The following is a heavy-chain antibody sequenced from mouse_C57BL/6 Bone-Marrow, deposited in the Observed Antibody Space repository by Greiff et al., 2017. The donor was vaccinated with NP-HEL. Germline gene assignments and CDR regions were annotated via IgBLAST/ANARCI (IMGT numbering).Heavy chain of an antibody. CDR2: ISDGGSCT. Sequence: EVKLVESGGGLVKPGGSLKLSCAASGFTFSSYAMSWVRQTPEKRLEWVATISDGGSCTYYPDNVKGRFTISRDNAKNNLYLQMSQLKSEDTAMYYCARGKLTRRGYYFDYWGQGTTLTVSS. CDR3: ARGKLTRRGYYFDY. D-gene: IGHD1-1*01. CDR1: GFTFSSYA. J-gene: IGHJ2*01. V-gene: IGHV5-4*03.